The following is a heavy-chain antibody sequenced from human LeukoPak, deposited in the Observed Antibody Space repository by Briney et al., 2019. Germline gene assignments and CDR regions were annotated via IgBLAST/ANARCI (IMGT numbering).Heavy chain of an antibody. J-gene: IGHJ3*02. Sequence: SGGSLRLSCAASGFTFDDYTMHWVRQAPGKGLEWVSLISWDGGSTYYADSVKGRFTISRDNAKNSLYLQMNSLRAEDTAVYYCAKDIELWFGEVNAFDIWGQGTMVTVSS. CDR2: ISWDGGST. V-gene: IGHV3-43*01. D-gene: IGHD3-10*01. CDR3: AKDIELWFGEVNAFDI. CDR1: GFTFDDYT.